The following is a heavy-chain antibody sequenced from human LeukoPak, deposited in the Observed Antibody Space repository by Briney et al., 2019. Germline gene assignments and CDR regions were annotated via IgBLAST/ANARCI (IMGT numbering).Heavy chain of an antibody. Sequence: PGGSLRLSCAASGFTFSSYWMHWVRQAPGKGLVWVSRINSDGSSTSYADSVKGRFTISRDNAKNTLYLQMNSLRAEDTAVYYCARVRGHGPYNDSSGYWVGAFDIWGQGTMVTVSS. CDR2: INSDGSST. CDR3: ARVRGHGPYNDSSGYWVGAFDI. V-gene: IGHV3-74*01. D-gene: IGHD3-22*01. CDR1: GFTFSSYW. J-gene: IGHJ3*02.